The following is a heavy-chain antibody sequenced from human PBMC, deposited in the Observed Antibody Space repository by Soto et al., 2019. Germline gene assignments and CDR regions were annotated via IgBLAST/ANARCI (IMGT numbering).Heavy chain of an antibody. CDR3: AKKRKYCSSTSCYYAFDI. V-gene: IGHV4-59*01. J-gene: IGHJ3*02. CDR2: IYYSGST. Sequence: LSLTCTVSGGSIISYYWSWIRQPPGKGLEWIGYIYYSGSTNYNPSLKSRVTISVDTSKNQFSLKLSSVTAADTAVYYCAKKRKYCSSTSCYYAFDIWGQGTMVTVSS. D-gene: IGHD2-2*01. CDR1: GGSIISYY.